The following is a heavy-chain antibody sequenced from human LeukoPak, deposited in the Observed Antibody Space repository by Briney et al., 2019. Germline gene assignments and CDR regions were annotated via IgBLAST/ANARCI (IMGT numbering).Heavy chain of an antibody. D-gene: IGHD2-15*01. CDR1: GFTFSIYA. Sequence: PGGSLRLSCLASGFTFSIYAMDWVRQAPGQGLKWVSAVSTGSDTYYADSVRGRFTISRDNSRNTLYLQMDSLRAEDTAIYYCTRKTPGRAPFDYWGQGTLVTVSS. V-gene: IGHV3-23*01. CDR2: VSTGSDT. CDR3: TRKTPGRAPFDY. J-gene: IGHJ4*02.